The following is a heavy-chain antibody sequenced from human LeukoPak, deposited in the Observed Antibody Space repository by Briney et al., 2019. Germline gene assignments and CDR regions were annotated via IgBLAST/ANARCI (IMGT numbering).Heavy chain of an antibody. CDR3: AREDKVYYYGSSY. J-gene: IGHJ4*02. CDR2: ISSSSSYI. V-gene: IGHV3-21*01. CDR1: GFTFSSYS. Sequence: PGGSLRLSCAASGFTFSSYSMNWVRQAPGKGPEWVSSISSSSSYIYYADSVKGRFTISRDNAKNSLYLQMNSLRAEDTAVYYCAREDKVYYYGSSYWGQGTLVTVSS. D-gene: IGHD3-10*01.